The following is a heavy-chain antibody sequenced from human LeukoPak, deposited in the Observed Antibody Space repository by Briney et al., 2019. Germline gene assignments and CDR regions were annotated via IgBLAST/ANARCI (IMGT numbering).Heavy chain of an antibody. CDR1: GDSVSSNSAA. CDR3: ARGGGYKYYYYYYGMDV. D-gene: IGHD2-15*01. CDR2: TYYRSKWYN. V-gene: IGHV6-1*01. Sequence: SQTLSLTYAISGDSVSSNSAAWNWIRQSPSRGLEWLGRTYYRSKWYNDYAVSVKSRITINPDTSKNQFSLQLNSVTPEDTAVYYCARGGGYKYYYYYYGMDVWGQGTTVTVSS. J-gene: IGHJ6*02.